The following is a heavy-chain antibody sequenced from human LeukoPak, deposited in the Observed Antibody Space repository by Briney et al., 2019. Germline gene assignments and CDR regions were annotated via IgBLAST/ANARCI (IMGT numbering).Heavy chain of an antibody. V-gene: IGHV3-21*01. Sequence: GGSLRLSCAASGFTFSSYSMNWVRQAPGKGLEWVSSISSSSSYIYYADSVKGRFTISRDNAKDSLYLQMNSLRAEDTAVYYCAREGSGSYYRFYYYYYMDVWGKGTTVTVSS. D-gene: IGHD3-10*01. CDR1: GFTFSSYS. J-gene: IGHJ6*03. CDR3: AREGSGSYYRFYYYYYMDV. CDR2: ISSSSSYI.